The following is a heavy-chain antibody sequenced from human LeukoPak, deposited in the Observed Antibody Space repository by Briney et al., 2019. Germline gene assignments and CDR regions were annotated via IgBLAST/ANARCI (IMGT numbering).Heavy chain of an antibody. V-gene: IGHV3-30*18. Sequence: GGSLRLSCAASGFTFSSYGMHWVRQAPGKGLEWVALISYDGSNKYYTDSVKGRFTISRDNSKNTLYLQMNSLRAEDTAVYYCAKEGGYCSSTSCPYYMDVWGKGTTVTVSS. D-gene: IGHD2-2*01. CDR3: AKEGGYCSSTSCPYYMDV. CDR1: GFTFSSYG. J-gene: IGHJ6*03. CDR2: ISYDGSNK.